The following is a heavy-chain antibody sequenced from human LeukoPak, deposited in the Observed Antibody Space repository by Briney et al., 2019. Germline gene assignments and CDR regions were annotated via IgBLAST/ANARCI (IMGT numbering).Heavy chain of an antibody. J-gene: IGHJ4*02. CDR1: RFTFSSYG. CDR2: IRYDGNNK. CDR3: AKDRAQHYYDSSGYYEAY. V-gene: IGHV3-30*02. D-gene: IGHD3-22*01. Sequence: GGSLRLSCAASRFTFSSYGMHWVRQAPGKGLEWVAFIRYDGNNKNYADSVKGRFTISRDNSKNTLYLQMNSLRAEDTAVYYCAKDRAQHYYDSSGYYEAYWGQGTLVTVSS.